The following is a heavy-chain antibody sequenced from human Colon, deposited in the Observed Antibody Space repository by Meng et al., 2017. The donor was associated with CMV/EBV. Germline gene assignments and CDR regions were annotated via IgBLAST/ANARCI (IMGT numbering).Heavy chain of an antibody. CDR3: VRDNARVQGNIPILVVPQGFDY. CDR1: GFTFSDHY. CDR2: TRNKANSYTT. V-gene: IGHV3-72*01. Sequence: GESLKISCAASGFTFSDHYMDWVRQAPGKGLEWVGRTRNKANSYTTEYAASVKGRFTISRDDSKNSLYLQMNSLKTEDTAVYYCVRDNARVQGNIPILVVPQGFDYWGQGTVVTVSS. D-gene: IGHD3-22*01. J-gene: IGHJ4*02.